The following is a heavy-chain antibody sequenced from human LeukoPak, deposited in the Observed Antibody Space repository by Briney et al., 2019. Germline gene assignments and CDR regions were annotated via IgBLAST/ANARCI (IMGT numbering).Heavy chain of an antibody. CDR2: IYYSGST. J-gene: IGHJ5*02. V-gene: IGHV4-39*01. Sequence: SETLSLTCTVSGGSISSSSYYWGWIRQPPGKGLEWIGSIYYSGSTYYNSSLKSRVTISVDTSKNQFSLKLSSVTAADTAVYYCARGVRFLEWLPSHNNWFDPWGQGTLVTVSS. CDR3: ARGVRFLEWLPSHNNWFDP. D-gene: IGHD3-3*01. CDR1: GGSISSSSYY.